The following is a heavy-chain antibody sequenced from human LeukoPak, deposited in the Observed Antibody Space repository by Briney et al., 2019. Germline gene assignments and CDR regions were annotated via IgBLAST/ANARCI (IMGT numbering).Heavy chain of an antibody. Sequence: SETLSLTCAVYGGSFSGYYWSWVRQPPGKGLEWIGYIYYTGSTNYNPSLKSRVTISVDTSKNQFSLELSSVTAADTAVYYCASSSWYGNWFDPWGQGTLVTVSS. CDR3: ASSSWYGNWFDP. J-gene: IGHJ5*02. D-gene: IGHD6-13*01. CDR1: GGSFSGYY. V-gene: IGHV4-59*01. CDR2: IYYTGST.